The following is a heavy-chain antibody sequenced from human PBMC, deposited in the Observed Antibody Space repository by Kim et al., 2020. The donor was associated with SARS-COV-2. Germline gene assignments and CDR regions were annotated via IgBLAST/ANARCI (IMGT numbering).Heavy chain of an antibody. V-gene: IGHV4-59*13. CDR2: IYYSGST. Sequence: SETLSLTCTVSGGSISSYYWSWIRQPPGKGLEWIGYIYYSGSTNYNPSLKSRVTISVDTSKNQFSLKLSSVTAADTAVYYCARGAGGGLDYWGQGTLVTVSS. CDR3: ARGAGGGLDY. CDR1: GGSISSYY. J-gene: IGHJ4*02. D-gene: IGHD2-15*01.